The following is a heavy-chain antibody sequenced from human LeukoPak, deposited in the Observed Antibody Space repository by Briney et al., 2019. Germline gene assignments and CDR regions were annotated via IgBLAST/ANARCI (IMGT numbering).Heavy chain of an antibody. CDR2: IYTDGSSK. D-gene: IGHD3-22*01. V-gene: IGHV3-74*01. J-gene: IGHJ3*02. CDR1: GFTFSSYW. Sequence: PGGSLRLSCAASGFTFSSYWMQWVRQVPGKGLMWVSQIYTDGSSKNYADSVKGRFTISRDNAKNTLYLQMNSLRAEDTAGYYCARDRTYYSDSGGYYYHDAFDIWGQGTMVTVSS. CDR3: ARDRTYYSDSGGYYYHDAFDI.